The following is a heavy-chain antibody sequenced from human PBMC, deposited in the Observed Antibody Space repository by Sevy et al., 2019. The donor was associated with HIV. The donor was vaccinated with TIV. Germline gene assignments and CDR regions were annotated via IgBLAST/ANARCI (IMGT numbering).Heavy chain of an antibody. Sequence: GGCLRLSCAATGFTFSNYAMHWVRQAPGKGIEWVAIIWSDGAYQYHGDSVKGRFTISRDNSKNTLYLQMNNVRVEDTALYYCARGGYYYDNAAYYALDSWGQGTLVTVSS. CDR3: ARGGYYYDNAAYYALDS. J-gene: IGHJ4*02. CDR2: IWSDGAYQ. D-gene: IGHD3-22*01. CDR1: GFTFSNYA. V-gene: IGHV3-33*01.